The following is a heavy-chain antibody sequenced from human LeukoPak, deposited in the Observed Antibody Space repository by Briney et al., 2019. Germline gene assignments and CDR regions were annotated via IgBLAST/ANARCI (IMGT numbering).Heavy chain of an antibody. CDR3: ARGGGYCTNNVCPPWFDP. J-gene: IGHJ5*02. CDR1: GGSFSGFY. V-gene: IGHV4-34*01. D-gene: IGHD2-8*01. Sequence: NPSETLSLTCSVYGGSFSGFYWNWIRQPPGRGLEWIGEINHSGSTHYSPSLKSRLSISVDPSKNQFSLKLSSVTAADTAVYYCARGGGYCTNNVCPPWFDPWGQGALVTVSS. CDR2: INHSGST.